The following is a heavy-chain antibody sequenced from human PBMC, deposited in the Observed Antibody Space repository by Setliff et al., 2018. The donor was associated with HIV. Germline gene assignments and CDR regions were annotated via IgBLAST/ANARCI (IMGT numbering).Heavy chain of an antibody. J-gene: IGHJ4*02. Sequence: PSETLSLTCTVSGGSISNSSSYWGWIRQPPGKRLEWIGSIYYSGSTYYNPSLKSRVTISVDTSKNQFSLNLTSVTAADTAVYYCARSAYDILTGEWYFDYWGQGTLVTVSS. CDR1: GGSISNSSSY. D-gene: IGHD3-9*01. V-gene: IGHV4-39*07. CDR3: ARSAYDILTGEWYFDY. CDR2: IYYSGST.